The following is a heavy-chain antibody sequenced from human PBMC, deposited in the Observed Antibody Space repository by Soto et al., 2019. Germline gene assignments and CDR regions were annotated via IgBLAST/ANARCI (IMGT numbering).Heavy chain of an antibody. D-gene: IGHD3-22*01. J-gene: IGHJ4*02. Sequence: GGSLRLSCAGSGFTFGADWMSWVRQAPGKGLEWVANINRDGSDKYYMDSVKGRFTISRDNAKNSLYLQMNSLRAEDTAVYYCTRDLDTSGSAPICDYWGQGTLVTVSS. CDR2: INRDGSDK. CDR1: GFTFGADW. V-gene: IGHV3-7*03. CDR3: TRDLDTSGSAPICDY.